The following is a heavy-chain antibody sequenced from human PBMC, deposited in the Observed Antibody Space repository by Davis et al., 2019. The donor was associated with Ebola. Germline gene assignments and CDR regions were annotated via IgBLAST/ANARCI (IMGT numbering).Heavy chain of an antibody. J-gene: IGHJ4*02. CDR1: GGSISSYY. V-gene: IGHV4-59*01. Sequence: GSLRLSYTVSGGSISSYYWSWIRQHPGKGLEWIGYIYYSGSTYYNPSLKSRVTISVDTSKNQFSLKLSSVTAADTAVYYCARVTDYDILTGYPDYWGQGTLVTVSS. CDR2: IYYSGST. D-gene: IGHD3-9*01. CDR3: ARVTDYDILTGYPDY.